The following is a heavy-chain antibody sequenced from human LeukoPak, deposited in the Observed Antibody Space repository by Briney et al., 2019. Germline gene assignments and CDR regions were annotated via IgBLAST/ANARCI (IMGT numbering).Heavy chain of an antibody. CDR2: IYYSGST. Sequence: SETLSLTCTVSGGSISSSSYYWSWIRQPPGKGLEWIGSIYYSGSTYYNPSLESRVTISVDTSKNQFSLKLSSVTTADTAVYFCTRRVTVTGTPKAYFDYWGQGILVTVSS. V-gene: IGHV4-39*01. D-gene: IGHD6-19*01. J-gene: IGHJ4*02. CDR1: GGSISSSSYY. CDR3: TRRVTVTGTPKAYFDY.